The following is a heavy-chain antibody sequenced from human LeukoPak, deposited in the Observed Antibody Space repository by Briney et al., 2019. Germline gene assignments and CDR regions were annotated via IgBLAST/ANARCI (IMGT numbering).Heavy chain of an antibody. CDR2: ISGSGDGT. D-gene: IGHD2-2*01. Sequence: GGSLRLSCAASGFTFSSYAMSWVRQAPGKGLEWVSAISGSGDGTYYADSVKGRFTISRDNSKNTLYLQMNSLRAEDTAVYYCAKDLDCSSTSCYPDYWGQGTLVTVSS. CDR1: GFTFSSYA. J-gene: IGHJ4*02. CDR3: AKDLDCSSTSCYPDY. V-gene: IGHV3-23*01.